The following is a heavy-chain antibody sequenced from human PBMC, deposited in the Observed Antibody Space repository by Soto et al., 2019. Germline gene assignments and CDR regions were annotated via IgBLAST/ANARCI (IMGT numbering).Heavy chain of an antibody. CDR2: INAGNGNT. Sequence: ASVKVSCKASGYTFTSYAMHWVRQAPGQRLEWMGWINAGNGNTKYSQKFQGRVTITRDTSASTAYMELSSLRSEDTAVYYCARVLFMDTAMVPKKNYGMDVWGQGTTVTVSS. CDR1: GYTFTSYA. CDR3: ARVLFMDTAMVPKKNYGMDV. J-gene: IGHJ6*02. V-gene: IGHV1-3*01. D-gene: IGHD5-18*01.